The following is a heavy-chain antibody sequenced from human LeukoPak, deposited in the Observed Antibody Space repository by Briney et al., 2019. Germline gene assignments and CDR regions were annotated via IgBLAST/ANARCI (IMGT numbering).Heavy chain of an antibody. CDR3: ARAYCGGDCYSAFDI. CDR2: INPSGGST. CDR1: GYTFTSYY. V-gene: IGHV1-46*01. Sequence: ASVKVSCKASGYTFTSYYMHWVRQAPGQGLEWMGIINPSGGSTNYAQKFQGRVTMTRDTSTSTVYMELSSLRSEDTAVYYCARAYCGGDCYSAFDIWGQGTMVTVSS. D-gene: IGHD2-21*02. J-gene: IGHJ3*02.